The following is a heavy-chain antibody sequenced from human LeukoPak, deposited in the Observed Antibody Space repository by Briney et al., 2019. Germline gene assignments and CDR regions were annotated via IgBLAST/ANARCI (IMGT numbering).Heavy chain of an antibody. J-gene: IGHJ5*02. CDR1: GFTFDDYA. V-gene: IGHV3-9*01. CDR2: ISWNSGSI. Sequence: GGSLRLSCAASGFTFDDYAMRWVRQAPGKGLEWVSGISWNSGSIGYADSVKGRFTISRDNAKNSLYLQMNSLRAEDTALCYCAKGRDEYQLLSKNWFDPWGQGTLVTVSS. CDR3: AKGRDEYQLLSKNWFDP. D-gene: IGHD2-2*01.